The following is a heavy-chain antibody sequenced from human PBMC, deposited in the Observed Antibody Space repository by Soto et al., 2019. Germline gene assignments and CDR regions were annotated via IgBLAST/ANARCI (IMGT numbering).Heavy chain of an antibody. CDR1: GGSISSYY. CDR3: ARVIVPAENWFDP. Sequence: SETLSLTCTVSGGSISSYYWSWIRQPPGKGLEWIGYIYYSGSTNYNPSLKSRVTISVDTSKNQFSLKLSSVTAADTAVYYCARVIVPAENWFDPWGQGTLVTVSS. D-gene: IGHD1-26*01. CDR2: IYYSGST. J-gene: IGHJ5*02. V-gene: IGHV4-59*01.